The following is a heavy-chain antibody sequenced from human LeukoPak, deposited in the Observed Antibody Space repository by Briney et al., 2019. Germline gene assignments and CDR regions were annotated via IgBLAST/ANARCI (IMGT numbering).Heavy chain of an antibody. D-gene: IGHD6-13*01. J-gene: IGHJ4*02. CDR3: AKDDEPETLIAAAAKTDY. Sequence: FTFSRDNSKNTLYLQMNSLRAEDTAVYYCAKDDEPETLIAAAAKTDYWGQGTLVTVSS. V-gene: IGHV3-23*01.